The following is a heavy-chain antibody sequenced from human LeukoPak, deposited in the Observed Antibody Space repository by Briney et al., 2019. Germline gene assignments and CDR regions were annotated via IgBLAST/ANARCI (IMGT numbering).Heavy chain of an antibody. V-gene: IGHV3-9*01. CDR3: AKDLDFYSSSSNAY. CDR2: ISWNSGSI. D-gene: IGHD6-6*01. Sequence: GGSLRLSCAASGFTFDDYAMHWVRQAPGKGLEWVSGISWNSGSIGYADSVKGRFTISRDNAKNSLYLQMNSLRAEDTAVYYCAKDLDFYSSSSNAYWGQGTLVTVSS. J-gene: IGHJ4*02. CDR1: GFTFDDYA.